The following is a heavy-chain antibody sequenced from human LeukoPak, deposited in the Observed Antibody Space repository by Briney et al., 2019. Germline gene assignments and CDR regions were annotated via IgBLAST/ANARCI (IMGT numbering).Heavy chain of an antibody. J-gene: IGHJ4*02. V-gene: IGHV4-38-2*02. Sequence: SETLSLTCAVSGYSISSGYYWGWIRQPPGKGLEWIGSIYHRGSTYYNPSLKSRVTISVDTSKNQFSLKLSSVTAADTAVYYCARDRGPRITMVRGVISPYFDYWGQGTLVTVSS. CDR3: ARDRGPRITMVRGVISPYFDY. CDR2: IYHRGST. D-gene: IGHD3-10*01. CDR1: GYSISSGYY.